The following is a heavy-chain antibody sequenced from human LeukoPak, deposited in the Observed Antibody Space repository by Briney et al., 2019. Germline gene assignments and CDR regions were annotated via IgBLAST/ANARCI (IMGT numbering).Heavy chain of an antibody. J-gene: IGHJ4*02. Sequence: ASVKVSCKASGYTFTSYGISWVRQAPGQGLEWMGWISAYNGNTNYAQKLQGRVTMTTDTSTSTAYMELSSLRSEDTAVYYCVRAPYQFGYDTSGYYFDYWGQGTLVTVSS. V-gene: IGHV1-18*01. CDR2: ISAYNGNT. CDR3: VRAPYQFGYDTSGYYFDY. D-gene: IGHD3-22*01. CDR1: GYTFTSYG.